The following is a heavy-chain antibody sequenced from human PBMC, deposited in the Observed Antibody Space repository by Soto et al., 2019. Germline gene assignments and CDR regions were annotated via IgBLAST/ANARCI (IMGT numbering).Heavy chain of an antibody. CDR1: GGSISSYY. J-gene: IGHJ5*02. CDR2: IYYSGST. CDR3: ASIQLWFGWFDP. V-gene: IGHV4-59*08. Sequence: SETLSLTCTVSGGSISSYYWSWIRQPPGKGLEWIGYIYYSGSTNYNPSLKSRVTISVDTSKNQFSLKLSSVTAADTAVYYCASIQLWFGWFDPWGQGTLVTVSS. D-gene: IGHD5-18*01.